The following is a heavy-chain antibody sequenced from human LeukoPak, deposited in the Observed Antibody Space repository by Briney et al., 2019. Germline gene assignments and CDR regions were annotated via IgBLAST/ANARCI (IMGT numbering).Heavy chain of an antibody. D-gene: IGHD6-6*01. V-gene: IGHV1-69*05. CDR1: GGTFSSYA. CDR3: ARRGMPSIAARWVTPNYYYYYMDV. CDR2: IIPMFGTA. J-gene: IGHJ6*03. Sequence: ASVKVSCKASGGTFSSYAISWVRQAPGQGLEWMGGIIPMFGTANYAQKFQGRVTITTDESTSTAYMELSSLRSEDTAVYYCARRGMPSIAARWVTPNYYYYYMDVWGKGTTVTVSS.